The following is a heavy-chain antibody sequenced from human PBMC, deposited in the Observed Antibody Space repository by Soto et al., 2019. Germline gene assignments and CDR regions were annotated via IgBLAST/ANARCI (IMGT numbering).Heavy chain of an antibody. CDR2: IYYSGST. CDR3: ARVKGSIYDYIWGIDY. CDR1: GGSISSYY. J-gene: IGHJ4*02. V-gene: IGHV4-59*08. D-gene: IGHD3-16*01. Sequence: SETLSLTCTVSGGSISSYYWSWIRQPPGKGLEWIGYIYYSGSTNYNPSLKSRVTISVDTSKNQFSLKLSSVTAADTAVYYCARVKGSIYDYIWGIDYWGQGTLVTVSS.